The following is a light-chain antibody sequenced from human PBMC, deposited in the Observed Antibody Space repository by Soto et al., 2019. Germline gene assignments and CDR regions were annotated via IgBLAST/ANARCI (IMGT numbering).Light chain of an antibody. Sequence: EIVLTQSPGTLSLSPGERATLSCRASQSVSSSFLAWYQQKPGQAPRLLIYGASSRATGIPDKFSGSGSGTDFILTISRLEPEDFAVYYCQQYGSSLTLGGGTKVEIK. J-gene: IGKJ4*01. V-gene: IGKV3-20*01. CDR1: QSVSSSF. CDR3: QQYGSSLT. CDR2: GAS.